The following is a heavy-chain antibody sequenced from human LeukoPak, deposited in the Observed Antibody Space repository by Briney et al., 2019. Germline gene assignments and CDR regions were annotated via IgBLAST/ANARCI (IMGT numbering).Heavy chain of an antibody. V-gene: IGHV4-39*07. CDR2: INHSGST. CDR3: ARGSAYYDILTGPIMKNNWFDP. Sequence: PSETLSLTCTVSGGSISSSSYYWSWIRQPPGKGLEWIGEINHSGSTNYNPSLKSRVTISVDTSKNQFSLKLSSVTAADTAVYYCARGSAYYDILTGPIMKNNWFDPWGQGTLVTVSS. CDR1: GGSISSSSYY. D-gene: IGHD3-9*01. J-gene: IGHJ5*02.